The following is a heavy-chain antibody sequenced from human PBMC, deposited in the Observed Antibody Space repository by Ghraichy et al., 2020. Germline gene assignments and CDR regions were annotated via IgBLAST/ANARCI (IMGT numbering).Heavy chain of an antibody. CDR1: GFTFSSYA. J-gene: IGHJ3*02. CDR2: ISGSGDGT. V-gene: IGHV3-23*01. D-gene: IGHD2-15*01. Sequence: GGSLRLSCAASGFTFSSYAMTWVRQAPGKGLEWVSTISGSGDGTYYADSVKGRFTISRDNSKNTVYLQMNSLRVEATAVYYCVKGGVGFCSGGSCYSGSFDIWGLGTMVTVSS. CDR3: VKGGVGFCSGGSCYSGSFDI.